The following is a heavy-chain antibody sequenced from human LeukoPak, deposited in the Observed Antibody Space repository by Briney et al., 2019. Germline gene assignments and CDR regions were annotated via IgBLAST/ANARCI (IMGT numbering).Heavy chain of an antibody. CDR2: IYPRDSDI. J-gene: IGHJ4*02. V-gene: IGHV5-51*01. Sequence: GESLKISCKGSGYSFTNYWIAWVRQMPGKGLEWMGIIYPRDSDIRYNPPFQGQVTISADKSISTAYLQWSSLKASDTAIYYCVCPSGSQEFDYWGQGTLVTVSS. CDR1: GYSFTNYW. D-gene: IGHD3-22*01. CDR3: VCPSGSQEFDY.